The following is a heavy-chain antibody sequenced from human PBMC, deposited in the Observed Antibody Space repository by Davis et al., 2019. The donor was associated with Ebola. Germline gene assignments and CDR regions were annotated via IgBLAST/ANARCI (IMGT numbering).Heavy chain of an antibody. CDR2: IFHSGIT. J-gene: IGHJ3*02. CDR1: GGSINNYY. CDR3: SRYYFDSRGNDAFDI. Sequence: PSETLSLTCTVSGGSINNYYWSWIRQPPGEGLEWIGYIFHSGITDYSPSLKSRVTISIDTSKNQFSLKLSSVTAADTAIYYCSRYYFDSRGNDAFDIWGQGTMVTVSS. D-gene: IGHD3-22*01. V-gene: IGHV4-59*01.